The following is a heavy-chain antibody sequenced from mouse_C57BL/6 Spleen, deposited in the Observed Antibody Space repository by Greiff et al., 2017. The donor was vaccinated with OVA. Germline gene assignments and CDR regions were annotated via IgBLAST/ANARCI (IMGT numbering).Heavy chain of an antibody. CDR2: ISSGSSTI. CDR3: ARQEYEAGAYYFDY. V-gene: IGHV5-17*01. J-gene: IGHJ2*01. Sequence: EVQLVESGGGLVKPGGSLKLSCAASGFTFSDYGMHWVRQAPEKGLEWVAYISSGSSTIYYADTVKGRFTISRDNAKNTLFLQMTSLRSEDTAMYYCARQEYEAGAYYFDYWGQGTTLTVSS. CDR1: GFTFSDYG. D-gene: IGHD2-14*01.